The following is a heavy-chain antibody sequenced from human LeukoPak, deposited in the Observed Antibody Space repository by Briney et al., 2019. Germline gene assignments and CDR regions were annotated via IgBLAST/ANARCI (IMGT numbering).Heavy chain of an antibody. D-gene: IGHD4-17*01. CDR3: ARYRHDYGDYSNDY. J-gene: IGHJ4*02. Sequence: ASVKVSCKVSGYTLTELSMHWVRQAPGKGLEWMGGFDPEDGETIYAQKFQGRVTMTRDTSTSTVYMELSSLRSEDTAVYYCARYRHDYGDYSNDYWGQGTLVTVSS. CDR1: GYTLTELS. V-gene: IGHV1-24*01. CDR2: FDPEDGET.